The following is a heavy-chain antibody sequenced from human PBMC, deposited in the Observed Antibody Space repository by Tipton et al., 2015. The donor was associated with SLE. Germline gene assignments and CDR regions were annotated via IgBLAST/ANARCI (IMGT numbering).Heavy chain of an antibody. CDR1: GGSFNGHY. CDR3: VRLRSKVLIDY. CDR2: FNHGGGT. J-gene: IGHJ4*02. V-gene: IGHV4-34*01. D-gene: IGHD2-8*01. Sequence: TLSLTCAVYGGSFNGHYWSWIRQPPGKGMEWIGEFNHGGGTNYNPSLKSRVTISVDTSKNQFSLKLSSVTAADTAVYYCVRLRSKVLIDYWGQGTLVTVSS.